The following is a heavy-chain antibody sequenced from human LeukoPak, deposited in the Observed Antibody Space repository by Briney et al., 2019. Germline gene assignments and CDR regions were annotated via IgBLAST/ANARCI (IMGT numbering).Heavy chain of an antibody. CDR1: GYSFTTYW. V-gene: IGHV5-51*01. CDR3: ARRQGCSSTSCPPDY. Sequence: GGSLKISCRGSGYSFTTYWIGWVRQMPGKGLEWRWMIYPGDSDTRYTPSFQGQVTMSADKSSNTAYLQWSSLKASDTAMYYCARRQGCSSTSCPPDYWGQGTLVTVSS. CDR2: IYPGDSDT. J-gene: IGHJ4*02. D-gene: IGHD2-2*01.